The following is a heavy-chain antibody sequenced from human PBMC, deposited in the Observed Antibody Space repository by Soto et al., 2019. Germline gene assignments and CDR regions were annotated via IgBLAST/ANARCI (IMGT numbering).Heavy chain of an antibody. CDR2: IIPIFGTA. V-gene: IGHV1-69*13. J-gene: IGHJ4*02. Sequence: SVKVSCKASAGTFISYAISWLRQAPGQGLEWMGGIIPIFGTANYAQKFQGRVTITADESTSTAYMELSSLRSDDTAVYYCARGYYDTVYWGQGTLVTVS. CDR1: AGTFISYA. D-gene: IGHD3-22*01. CDR3: ARGYYDTVY.